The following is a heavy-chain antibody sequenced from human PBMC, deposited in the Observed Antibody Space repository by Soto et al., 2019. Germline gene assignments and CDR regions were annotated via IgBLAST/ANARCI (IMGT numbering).Heavy chain of an antibody. J-gene: IGHJ6*02. Sequence: SRTISCQRSEYSFTSYWIGLVRPLPGNGLEWMGIIYPGDSDTRYSPSFQGQVTISADKSISTAYLQWSSLKASDTAMYYCARQLYSSSDFDYYYYGMDVWGQGTTGTV. CDR3: ARQLYSSSDFDYYYYGMDV. CDR1: EYSFTSYW. CDR2: IYPGDSDT. V-gene: IGHV5-51*01. D-gene: IGHD6-6*01.